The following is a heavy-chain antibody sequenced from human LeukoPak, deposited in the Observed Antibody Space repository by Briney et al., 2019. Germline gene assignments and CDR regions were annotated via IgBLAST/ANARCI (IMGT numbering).Heavy chain of an antibody. J-gene: IGHJ4*02. Sequence: GGSLRLSCAASGFTFSSYSMNWARQAPGKGLEWVSSISSSSSYIYYADSVKGRFTISRDNAKNSLYLQMNSLRAEDTAVYYCARDLGAGDFDYWGQGTLVTVSS. CDR2: ISSSSSYI. V-gene: IGHV3-21*01. D-gene: IGHD3-3*01. CDR3: ARDLGAGDFDY. CDR1: GFTFSSYS.